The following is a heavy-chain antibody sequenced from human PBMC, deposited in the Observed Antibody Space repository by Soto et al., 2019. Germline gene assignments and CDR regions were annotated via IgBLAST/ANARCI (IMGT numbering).Heavy chain of an antibody. Sequence: GGSLRLSCAASGFNVSSNSMNWVRQAPGKGLEWLLLIHSDANTKYADSVKGRFTISRDSSENKFYLQMNSLRAEDTAVYYCARHAWLESWGQGTLVTVSS. J-gene: IGHJ5*01. CDR2: IHSDANT. CDR3: ARHAWLES. CDR1: GFNVSSNS. V-gene: IGHV3-53*01.